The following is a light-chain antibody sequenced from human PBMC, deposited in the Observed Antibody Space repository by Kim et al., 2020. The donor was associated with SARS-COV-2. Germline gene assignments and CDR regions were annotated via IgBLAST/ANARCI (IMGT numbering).Light chain of an antibody. CDR2: DAS. CDR1: QDISNY. V-gene: IGKV1-33*01. CDR3: QQYDNLPPYT. J-gene: IGKJ2*01. Sequence: ASVGDRVTITCQASQDISNYLNWYPQKPGKAPKLLIYDASNLETGVPSRFSGSGSGTDFTFTISSLQPEDIATYYCQQYDNLPPYTFGQGTKLEI.